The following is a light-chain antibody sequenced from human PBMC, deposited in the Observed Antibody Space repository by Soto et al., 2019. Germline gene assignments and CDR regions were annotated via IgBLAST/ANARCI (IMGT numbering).Light chain of an antibody. CDR2: DAS. V-gene: IGKV3-11*01. CDR3: LQRSDWPLT. CDR1: QSVSHY. J-gene: IGKJ4*01. Sequence: ELVLTQSPATLSLSPWERATLSCRASQSVSHYFAWYQQKPGQAPRLLIYDASNRATGVPARFSGSGSGTDFALTISSLEAEDFAVYYCLQRSDWPLTFGGGTKVEIK.